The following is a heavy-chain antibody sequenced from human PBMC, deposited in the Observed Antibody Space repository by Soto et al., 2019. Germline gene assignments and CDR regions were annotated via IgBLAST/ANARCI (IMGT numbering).Heavy chain of an antibody. CDR3: AKDGLGGYWINWFDP. CDR2: ISGSGGST. V-gene: IGHV3-23*01. Sequence: EVQLLESGGGLVQPGGPLSLSCQASGFTFSTYAMSWVRQAPGKGMEWVSAISGSGGSTYYADYVKGRFTISRDNSKNTLYLQMNSLRAEDTAVYYCAKDGLGGYWINWFDPWGQGTLVTVSS. D-gene: IGHD3-22*01. J-gene: IGHJ5*02. CDR1: GFTFSTYA.